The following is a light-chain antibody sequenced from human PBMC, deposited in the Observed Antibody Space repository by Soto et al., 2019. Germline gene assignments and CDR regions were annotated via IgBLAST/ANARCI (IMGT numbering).Light chain of an antibody. J-gene: IGKJ2*01. CDR1: QRISSSY. V-gene: IGKV3-20*01. CDR3: LHYGRSPPYT. CDR2: GAS. Sequence: EIVLTQSPGTLSLSPGERATLSCRASQRISSSYLAWYQHKPGQAPRLLLYGASSRATGIPDRFSGSGSGTDFTLTISRLEPEDFAVYYCLHYGRSPPYTFGQGTQLEIK.